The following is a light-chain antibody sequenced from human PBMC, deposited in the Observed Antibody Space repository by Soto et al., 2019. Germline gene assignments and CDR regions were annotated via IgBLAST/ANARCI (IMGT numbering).Light chain of an antibody. J-gene: IGKJ2*01. CDR3: QQRFTWPPYT. CDR1: QSVSSY. V-gene: IGKV3-11*01. Sequence: EIVLTQSPATLSLSPGERATLSCRASQSVSSYLAWYQQKPGQAPRLLIYDASNRATGIPARFSGSGSGTDFTLTISSLEPDDFAIYYCQQRFTWPPYTFGQGTKLDIK. CDR2: DAS.